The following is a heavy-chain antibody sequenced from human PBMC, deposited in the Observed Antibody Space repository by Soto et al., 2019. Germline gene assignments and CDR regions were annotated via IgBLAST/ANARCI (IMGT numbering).Heavy chain of an antibody. CDR3: AKERRYSSGWSNLIYDD. V-gene: IGHV3-30*18. CDR1: GFTLSGFG. Sequence: QVQLVESGGGVVQPWRSLRLSCAASGFTLSGFGMHWVRQAPGKGLEWVAVISYDGSNKYYADSVKGRFTISRDNSKNTLFLHMNSLRVEDTAVYYCAKERRYSSGWSNLIYDDWGQGTRVTVAS. CDR2: ISYDGSNK. D-gene: IGHD6-19*01. J-gene: IGHJ4*02.